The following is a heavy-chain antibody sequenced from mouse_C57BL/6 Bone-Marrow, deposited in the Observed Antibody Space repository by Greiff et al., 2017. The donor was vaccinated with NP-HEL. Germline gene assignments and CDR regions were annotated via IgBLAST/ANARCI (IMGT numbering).Heavy chain of an antibody. CDR2: IYPGGGST. J-gene: IGHJ2*01. CDR3: ARWDYYGSSYNY. D-gene: IGHD1-1*01. V-gene: IGHV1-63*01. CDR1: GYTFTNYW. Sequence: VQLQQSGAELVRPGTSVKMSCKASGYTFTNYWIGWAKQRPGHGLEWIGDIYPGGGSTNYNEKFKGKATLTADKSSSTAYMQFSSLTSEESAIYYCARWDYYGSSYNYWGQGTTHTVSS.